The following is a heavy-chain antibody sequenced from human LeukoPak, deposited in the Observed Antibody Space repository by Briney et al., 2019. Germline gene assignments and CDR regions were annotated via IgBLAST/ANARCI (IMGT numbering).Heavy chain of an antibody. V-gene: IGHV3-21*01. CDR2: ISSSSSYI. Sequence: GGSLRLSCAASGFTFSSYGMHWVRQAPGKGLEWVSSISSSSSYIYYADSVKGRFTISRDNAKNTLYLQMNSLRAEDTAVYYCAKAPPSPGYDSSGFYGGQWGQGTLVTVSS. CDR1: GFTFSSYG. CDR3: AKAPPSPGYDSSGFYGGQ. D-gene: IGHD3-22*01. J-gene: IGHJ4*02.